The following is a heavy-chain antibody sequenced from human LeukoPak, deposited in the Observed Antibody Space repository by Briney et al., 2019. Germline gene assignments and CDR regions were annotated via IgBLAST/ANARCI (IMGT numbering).Heavy chain of an antibody. V-gene: IGHV3-30-3*01. CDR3: ARAVYYDSGGYYWGAFDI. CDR1: GFSFSGYA. D-gene: IGHD3-22*01. CDR2: ISYDGSNK. Sequence: GRSLRLSCAASGFSFSGYAMHWVRQAPGKGLEWVALISYDGSNKYYADSVKGRFTISRDNSKKTLYLQMNSLRAEDTALYYCARAVYYDSGGYYWGAFDIWGQGTMVTVSS. J-gene: IGHJ3*02.